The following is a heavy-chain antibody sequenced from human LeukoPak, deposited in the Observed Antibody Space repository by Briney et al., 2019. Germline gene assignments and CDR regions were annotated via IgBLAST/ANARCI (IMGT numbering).Heavy chain of an antibody. CDR2: IYYSGTT. D-gene: IGHD1-1*01. Sequence: PSETLSLTCTVSGXSISSSSYYWGWIRQPPGKGLEWIGGIYYSGTTYYNPSRKSRVTISVDTAKNQFSLELSSVTAADTAVYYCARHTSHTIGTGDFDYWGQGTLVTVSS. V-gene: IGHV4-39*01. J-gene: IGHJ4*02. CDR1: GXSISSSSYY. CDR3: ARHTSHTIGTGDFDY.